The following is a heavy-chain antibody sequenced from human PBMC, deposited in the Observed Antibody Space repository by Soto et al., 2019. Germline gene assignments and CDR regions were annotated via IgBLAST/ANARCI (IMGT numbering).Heavy chain of an antibody. D-gene: IGHD3-16*01. Sequence: QVQLVQSGAEVKNPGASVKVSCKTSGYTFTKYGVGWVRQAPGQGLEWMGWISGSSGNANYAEKVQGRITLTTDTSTSTAYIELRSLRSDDTAVYYCAREMVRLGGEYDYWGQGTLVTVSS. CDR3: AREMVRLGGEYDY. CDR2: ISGSSGNA. V-gene: IGHV1-18*01. J-gene: IGHJ4*02. CDR1: GYTFTKYG.